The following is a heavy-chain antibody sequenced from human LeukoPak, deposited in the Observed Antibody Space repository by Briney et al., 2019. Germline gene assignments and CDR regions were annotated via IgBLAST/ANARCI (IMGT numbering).Heavy chain of an antibody. D-gene: IGHD6-19*01. CDR2: INHSGST. V-gene: IGHV4-34*01. Sequence: PSETLSLTCAVYGGSFSGYYWSWIRQPPGKGLEWIGEINHSGSTNYNPSLKSRVTISVDTSKNQFSLKLSSVTAADTAVYYCARGGTGQWLIPRLGYFQHWGQGTLVTVSS. CDR1: GGSFSGYY. CDR3: ARGGTGQWLIPRLGYFQH. J-gene: IGHJ1*01.